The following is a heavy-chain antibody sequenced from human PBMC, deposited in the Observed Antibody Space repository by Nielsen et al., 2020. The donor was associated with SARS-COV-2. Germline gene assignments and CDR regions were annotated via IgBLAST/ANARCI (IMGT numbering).Heavy chain of an antibody. J-gene: IGHJ6*02. D-gene: IGHD2-8*01. CDR1: GGSISSYY. CDR3: AREWAGSDCTNGVCSRGYYGMDV. CDR2: IYYSGST. Sequence: SETLSLTCTVSGGSISSYYWSWIRQPPGKGLEWIGYIYYSGSTNYNPSLKSRVTISVDTSKNQFSLKLSSVTAADTAVYYCAREWAGSDCTNGVCSRGYYGMDVWGQGTTVTVSS. V-gene: IGHV4-59*12.